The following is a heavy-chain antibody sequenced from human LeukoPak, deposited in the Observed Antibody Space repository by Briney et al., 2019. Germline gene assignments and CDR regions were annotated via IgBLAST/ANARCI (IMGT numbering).Heavy chain of an antibody. CDR3: ARGRDGYNYGWNFQY. CDR1: GFTFSYYW. J-gene: IGHJ1*01. D-gene: IGHD5-24*01. CDR2: ISTDGSST. Sequence: GGSLRLSCAASGFTFSYYWMHWVRQAPGKGLVWVSRISTDGSSTTYADSVKGRFTISRDNAKNTLFLQMNSLRAEDTALYYCARGRDGYNYGWNFQYWGQGTLVTVSS. V-gene: IGHV3-74*01.